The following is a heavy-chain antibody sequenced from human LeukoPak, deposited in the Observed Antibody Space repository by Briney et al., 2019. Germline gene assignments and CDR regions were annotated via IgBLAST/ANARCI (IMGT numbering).Heavy chain of an antibody. D-gene: IGHD3-9*01. CDR1: GFTFSSYW. V-gene: IGHV3-74*01. CDR3: AKDRDITIFPNDAFDI. CDR2: INSDGSST. J-gene: IGHJ3*02. Sequence: PGGSLRLSCAASGFTFSSYWMHWVRHAPGKGLVWVSRINSDGSSTSYADSVKGRFTISRDNAKNTLYLQMNSLRAEDTAVYYCAKDRDITIFPNDAFDIWGQGTMVTVSS.